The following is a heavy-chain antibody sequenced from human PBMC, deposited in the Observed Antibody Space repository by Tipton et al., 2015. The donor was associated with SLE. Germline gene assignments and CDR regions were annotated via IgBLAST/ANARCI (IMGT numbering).Heavy chain of an antibody. Sequence: TLSLTCSVSGASISSGAIYWSWFRHHPGKGLEWIGYFSYSGGTYYNPTLKSRVTLSVDTSKDQFSLRLTSVTAADTAVYYCARVQAYEGFDPWGQGTLVTVSS. CDR3: ARVQAYEGFDP. D-gene: IGHD3-16*01. J-gene: IGHJ5*02. CDR1: GASISSGAIY. CDR2: FSYSGGT. V-gene: IGHV4-31*03.